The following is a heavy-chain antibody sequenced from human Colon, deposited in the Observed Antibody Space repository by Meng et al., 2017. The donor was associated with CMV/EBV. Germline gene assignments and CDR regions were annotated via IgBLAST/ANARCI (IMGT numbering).Heavy chain of an antibody. J-gene: IGHJ4*02. V-gene: IGHV4-61*02. CDR2: FYASGAT. Sequence: QVKVQESGPRLLKPSQTLSLTCIITGDFFINNDYYWTWIRQPAGKNLEFIGRFYASGATNYHPSLRSRLTISGDTSKNQVSLELTSVTAADTAVYYCAGPHHYFDYWSQGTLVTVSS. CDR1: GDFFINNDYY. CDR3: AGPHHYFDY.